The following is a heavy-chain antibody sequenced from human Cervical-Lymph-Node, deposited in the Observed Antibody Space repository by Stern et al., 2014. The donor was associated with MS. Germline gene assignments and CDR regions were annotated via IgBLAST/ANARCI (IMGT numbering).Heavy chain of an antibody. D-gene: IGHD6-6*01. CDR3: ARGSEYRLIDV. Sequence: QVQLQESGPGLIKPSETLSLTCTDSSGSMIGYYWTWIRRAPGKGPEWIGYMYFNGMAIYNPSLQSRVTISMDTSRRQFSLKVNSVAAADTAVYYCARGSEYRLIDVWGQGTTVTVSS. CDR2: MYFNGMA. CDR1: SGSMIGYY. J-gene: IGHJ6*02. V-gene: IGHV4-59*12.